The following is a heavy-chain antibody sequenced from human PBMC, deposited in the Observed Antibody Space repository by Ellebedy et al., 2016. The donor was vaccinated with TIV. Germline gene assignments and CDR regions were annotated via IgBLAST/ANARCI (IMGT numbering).Heavy chain of an antibody. V-gene: IGHV3-74*01. D-gene: IGHD5-18*01. J-gene: IGHJ4*02. CDR2: IYSGGSDT. Sequence: GESLKISCAASGFTFSDSWMHWVRQAPGKGLVWVSRIYSGGSDTAYADSVKGRFTISRDNAKNTLYLQMNSLRAEDTAVYYCARKYIYGFNWGQGTLVTVSS. CDR1: GFTFSDSW. CDR3: ARKYIYGFN.